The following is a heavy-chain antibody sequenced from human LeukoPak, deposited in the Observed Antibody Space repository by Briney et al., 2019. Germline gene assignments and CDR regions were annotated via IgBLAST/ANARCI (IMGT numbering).Heavy chain of an antibody. Sequence: GGSLRLSCAASGFTFDDYTMHWVRQAPGKGLEWVSLISWDGGSTYYADSVKGRFTISRDNSKNSLYLQMNSLRTEDTALYYCAKELRLGEISLYRGGGIDYWGQGTLVTVSS. V-gene: IGHV3-43*01. J-gene: IGHJ4*02. CDR2: ISWDGGST. D-gene: IGHD3-16*02. CDR3: AKELRLGEISLYRGGGIDY. CDR1: GFTFDDYT.